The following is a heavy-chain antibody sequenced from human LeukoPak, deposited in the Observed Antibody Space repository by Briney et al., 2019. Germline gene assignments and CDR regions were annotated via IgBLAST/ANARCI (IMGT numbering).Heavy chain of an antibody. CDR3: ARIAAGAAGRGYCSSTSCYTRSSYYYMDV. V-gene: IGHV4-34*01. Sequence: SETLSLTCAVYGGSFSGYYWSWIRQPPGKGLEWIGEINHSGSNNYNPSLKSRVTISVDTSKNQFSLKLSSVTAADTAVYYCARIAAGAAGRGYCSSTSCYTRSSYYYMDVWGKGTTVTVSS. CDR1: GGSFSGYY. CDR2: INHSGSN. J-gene: IGHJ6*03. D-gene: IGHD2-2*02.